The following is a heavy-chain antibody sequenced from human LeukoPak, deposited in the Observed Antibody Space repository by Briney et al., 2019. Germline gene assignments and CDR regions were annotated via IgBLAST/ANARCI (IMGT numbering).Heavy chain of an antibody. J-gene: IGHJ6*02. V-gene: IGHV3-21*01. CDR1: GFTFSSYT. CDR3: AREAWTVTKRYYYGMGV. CDR2: ISSSSSYI. Sequence: GGSLRLSCAASGFTFSSYTMSWVRQAPGKGLEWVSSISSSSSYICYADSVKGRFTISRDNAKNSLYLQMNSLRAEDTAVYYCAREAWTVTKRYYYGMGVWGQGTTVTVSS. D-gene: IGHD4-17*01.